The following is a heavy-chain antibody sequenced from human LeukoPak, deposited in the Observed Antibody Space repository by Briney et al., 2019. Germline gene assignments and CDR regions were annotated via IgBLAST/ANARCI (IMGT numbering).Heavy chain of an antibody. Sequence: PSETLSLTCTVSGGSISSYYWSWIRQPAGKGLEWIGRIYTSGSTNYNPSLKSRVTMSVDTSKNQFSLKLSSVTAADTAMYYCARDGLGSSSPFYYFDYWGQGTLVTVSS. V-gene: IGHV4-4*07. CDR1: GGSISSYY. J-gene: IGHJ4*02. CDR2: IYTSGST. CDR3: ARDGLGSSSPFYYFDY. D-gene: IGHD6-6*01.